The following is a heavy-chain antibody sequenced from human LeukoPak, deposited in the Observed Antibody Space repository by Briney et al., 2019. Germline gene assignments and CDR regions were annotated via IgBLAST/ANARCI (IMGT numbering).Heavy chain of an antibody. CDR2: ISGSGGST. D-gene: IGHD6-13*01. CDR1: GFTFSSYA. V-gene: IGHV3-23*01. J-gene: IGHJ3*02. Sequence: PGGSLRLSCAASGFTFSSYAMSWVRQAPGKGLEWVSAISGSGGSTYYADSVKGRFTISRDNSKNTLYLQMNSLRAEDTAVYYCAKDQRRSSIGGGAFDIWGQGTMVTVSS. CDR3: AKDQRRSSIGGGAFDI.